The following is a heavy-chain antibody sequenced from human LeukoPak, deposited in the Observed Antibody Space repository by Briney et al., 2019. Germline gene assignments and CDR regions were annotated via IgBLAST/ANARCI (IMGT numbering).Heavy chain of an antibody. J-gene: IGHJ4*02. Sequence: PLETLSLTCTVSGGSVSSNYWSWIRQPPGKGLEWIGYIYYSGSTNYNPSLKSRVTMSVDTSKNQFSLKLSSVTAADTAVYYCARGRSGDWGQGTLVTVSS. CDR2: IYYSGST. CDR3: ARGRSGD. V-gene: IGHV4-59*02. D-gene: IGHD3-16*02. CDR1: GGSVSSNY.